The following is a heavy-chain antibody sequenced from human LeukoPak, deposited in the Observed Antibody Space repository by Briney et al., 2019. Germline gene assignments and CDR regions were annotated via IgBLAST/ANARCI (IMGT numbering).Heavy chain of an antibody. CDR1: GFTFSSYA. V-gene: IGHV3-30*04. Sequence: GGSLRLSCAASGFTFSSYAMHWVRQAPGKGLEWVAVISYDGSNKYYADSVKGRFTISRDNSKNTLYLQMNSLRAEDTAVYYCARAVDTAMVTKGFDYWGQGTLDTVSS. CDR2: ISYDGSNK. D-gene: IGHD5-18*01. CDR3: ARAVDTAMVTKGFDY. J-gene: IGHJ4*02.